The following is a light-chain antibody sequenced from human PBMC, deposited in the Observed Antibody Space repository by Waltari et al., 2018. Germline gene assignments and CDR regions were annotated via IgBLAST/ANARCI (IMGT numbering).Light chain of an antibody. CDR2: DVS. Sequence: QSALTQPASVSGSPGQSITISCTGTSSDFGGYNYVSWYQQHPGKAPKLMIYDVSKRPSGVSNRFSGSKSGNTASLTISGLQAEDEADYYCSSYTSSSTFYVFGTGTKVTVL. V-gene: IGLV2-14*01. J-gene: IGLJ1*01. CDR3: SSYTSSSTFYV. CDR1: SSDFGGYNY.